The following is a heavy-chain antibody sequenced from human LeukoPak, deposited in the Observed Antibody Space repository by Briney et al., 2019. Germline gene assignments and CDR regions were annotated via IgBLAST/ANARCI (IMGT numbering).Heavy chain of an antibody. Sequence: PSQTLSLTCTVSGGSISSGSYYWSWIRQPAGKGLEWIGRIYTSGSTNYNPSLKSRVTISVDTSKNHFSLKLSSVTAADTAVYYCEGYSGYETEYWGQRNLVTVSS. CDR3: EGYSGYETEY. CDR2: IYTSGST. D-gene: IGHD5-12*01. CDR1: GGSISSGSYY. V-gene: IGHV4-61*02. J-gene: IGHJ4*02.